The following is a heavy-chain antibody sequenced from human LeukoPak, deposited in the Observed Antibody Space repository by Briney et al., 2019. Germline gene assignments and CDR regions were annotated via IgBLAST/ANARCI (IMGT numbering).Heavy chain of an antibody. D-gene: IGHD2-15*01. Sequence: PSETLSLTCTVSGGSISSYYWSWIRQPAGKGLEWIGRIYTSGSTNYNPSLKSRVTMSVDTSKNQFSLKLSSVTAADTAVYYCARARPRYCSGGSCYQKDYWGQGTLVTVSS. V-gene: IGHV4-4*07. J-gene: IGHJ4*02. CDR1: GGSISSYY. CDR3: ARARPRYCSGGSCYQKDY. CDR2: IYTSGST.